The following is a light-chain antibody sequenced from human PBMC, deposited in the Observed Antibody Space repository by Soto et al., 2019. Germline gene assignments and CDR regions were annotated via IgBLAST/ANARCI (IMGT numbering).Light chain of an antibody. V-gene: IGKV1-39*01. Sequence: DIQMTQPQSSMSASVGERVTITCRASQSISNYLNWYQQKPGQAPKLLIYVASHLQSGVPSRFSGSGSGTDFALTISSLQPEDFATYYCQQSYDTPAITFGQGTRLEIK. J-gene: IGKJ5*01. CDR3: QQSYDTPAIT. CDR1: QSISNY. CDR2: VAS.